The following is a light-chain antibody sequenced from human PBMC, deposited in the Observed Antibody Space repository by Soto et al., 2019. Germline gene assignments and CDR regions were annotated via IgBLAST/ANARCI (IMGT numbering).Light chain of an antibody. V-gene: IGLV2-23*02. Sequence: QSALTQHAFEAGSTGQSITISCTGSSSDVGTYNLVSWYQQYPGKAPKLIIYEVNKRPAGVANRFSGSYSGISTSLTVSGLQGEDGTGYYCVSDAGWIPLHFVGTGRKGTVL. CDR3: VSDAGWIPLHF. J-gene: IGLJ1*01. CDR2: EVN. CDR1: SSDVGTYNL.